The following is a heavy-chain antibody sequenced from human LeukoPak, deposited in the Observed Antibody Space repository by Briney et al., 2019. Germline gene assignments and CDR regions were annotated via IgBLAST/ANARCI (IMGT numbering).Heavy chain of an antibody. CDR2: ISYEGRNK. Sequence: PGGSLRLSCAASRFTFSNYAMHWVRQAPGKGLEWVAAISYEGRNKDYADSVRGRFTISRDNSKLYLQMNSLRPEDTAVYYCAREGVEVAKWYFGLWGRGTLVTVSS. CDR1: RFTFSNYA. V-gene: IGHV3-30*04. J-gene: IGHJ2*01. D-gene: IGHD6-19*01. CDR3: AREGVEVAKWYFGL.